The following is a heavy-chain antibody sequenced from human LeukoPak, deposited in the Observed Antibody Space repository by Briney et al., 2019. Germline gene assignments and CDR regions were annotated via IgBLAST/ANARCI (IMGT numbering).Heavy chain of an antibody. CDR1: GGTFSSYA. Sequence: ASVKVSCKASGGTFSSYAISWVRQAPGQGLEWMGGIIPIFGTANYAQKFQGRVTITADESTSTAYMELSRLRSDDTAVYYCARALKGYCSSTSCYSKDYWGQGTLVTVSS. J-gene: IGHJ4*02. CDR2: IIPIFGTA. V-gene: IGHV1-69*13. CDR3: ARALKGYCSSTSCYSKDY. D-gene: IGHD2-2*02.